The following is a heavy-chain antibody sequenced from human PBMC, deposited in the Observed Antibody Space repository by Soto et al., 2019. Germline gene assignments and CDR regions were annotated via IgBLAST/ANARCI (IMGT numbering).Heavy chain of an antibody. V-gene: IGHV4-39*01. CDR3: ARQLITIFGVVITTYYYYGMDV. Sequence: PSETLSLTCTVSGGSISSSSYYWGWIRQPPGKGLEWIGSIYYSGSTYYNPSLKSRVTISVDTSKNQFSLKLSSVTAADTAVYYCARQLITIFGVVITTYYYYGMDVWGQGNTVTVSS. J-gene: IGHJ6*02. CDR2: IYYSGST. CDR1: GGSISSSSYY. D-gene: IGHD3-3*01.